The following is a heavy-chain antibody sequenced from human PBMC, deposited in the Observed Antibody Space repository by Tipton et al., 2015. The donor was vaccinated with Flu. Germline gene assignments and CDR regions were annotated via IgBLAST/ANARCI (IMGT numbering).Heavy chain of an antibody. V-gene: IGHV4-34*01. Sequence: TYYNPSLKSRVTISVDTSKNQFSLKLSSVTAADTAVYYCARGPLLDLWGRGTLVTVSS. D-gene: IGHD5/OR15-5a*01. CDR2: T. CDR3: ARGPLLDL. J-gene: IGHJ2*01.